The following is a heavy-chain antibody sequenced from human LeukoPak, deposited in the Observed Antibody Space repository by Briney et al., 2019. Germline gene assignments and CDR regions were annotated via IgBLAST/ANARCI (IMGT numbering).Heavy chain of an antibody. Sequence: SETLSLTCAVYGGSFSGYYWSWIRQPPGKGLEWIGEINHSGSTNYNPSLKSRVTISEDTSKNQFSLKLSSVTAADTAVYYCASSVPAAATKGIDYWGQGTLVTVSS. CDR3: ASSVPAAATKGIDY. J-gene: IGHJ4*02. D-gene: IGHD2-2*01. V-gene: IGHV4-34*01. CDR1: GGSFSGYY. CDR2: INHSGST.